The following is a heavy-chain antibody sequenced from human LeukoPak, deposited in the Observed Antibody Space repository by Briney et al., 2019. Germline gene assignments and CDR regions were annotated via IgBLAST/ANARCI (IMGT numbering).Heavy chain of an antibody. J-gene: IGHJ4*02. V-gene: IGHV3-23*01. CDR1: GFSFSTYS. D-gene: IGHD3-22*01. CDR3: YYYDSSGFYPQTKIDY. CDR2: IPGSGANT. Sequence: GGSLRLSCAGSGFSFSTYSMNWVRQAPGKGVEWVSGIPGSGANTYYADSVKGRFTISRDNSKNTLYLRMNSLRAENTAVYYCYYYDSSGFYPQTKIDYWGQGTLVTVSS.